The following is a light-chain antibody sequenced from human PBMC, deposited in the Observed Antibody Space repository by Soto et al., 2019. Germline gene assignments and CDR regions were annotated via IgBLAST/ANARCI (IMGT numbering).Light chain of an antibody. Sequence: QSVLTQPPSVSATPGQRVTIACSGGRSNIGSNHVYWYQHLPGTAPKLVIFQNDQRPSGVPDRFSGSKSGTSASLAISGLRYDDEAEYYCATWDDSLRAVYFGGGTKLTVL. CDR2: QND. V-gene: IGLV1-47*01. CDR1: RSNIGSNH. CDR3: ATWDDSLRAVY. J-gene: IGLJ2*01.